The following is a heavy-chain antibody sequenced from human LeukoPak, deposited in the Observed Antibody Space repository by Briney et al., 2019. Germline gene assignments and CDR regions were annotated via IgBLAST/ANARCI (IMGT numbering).Heavy chain of an antibody. V-gene: IGHV4-34*01. CDR2: INHSGST. J-gene: IGHJ6*02. CDR1: GGSFSGYY. Sequence: SETLSLTCAVYGGSFSGYYWSWIRQPPGKGLEWIGEINHSGSTNYNPSLKSRVTISVDTSKNQFSLKLSSVTAADTAVYYCAGYNWNPISYYYGMDVWGQGTTVTVSS. D-gene: IGHD1-20*01. CDR3: AGYNWNPISYYYGMDV.